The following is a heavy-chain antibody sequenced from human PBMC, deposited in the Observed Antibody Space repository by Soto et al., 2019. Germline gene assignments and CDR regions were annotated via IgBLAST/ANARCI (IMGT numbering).Heavy chain of an antibody. D-gene: IGHD6-19*01. CDR3: ARDSTRKGSSGWSAIDS. Sequence: SETLSLTCAVSGASISAYYWSWIRQSAGKGLEWLGRLYTSGSTNYNPSLSSRVSMSVDRSKNQFSLHLTSVTAADTAVYYCARDSTRKGSSGWSAIDSWGQGTLVTVSS. V-gene: IGHV4-4*07. CDR2: LYTSGST. CDR1: GASISAYY. J-gene: IGHJ4*02.